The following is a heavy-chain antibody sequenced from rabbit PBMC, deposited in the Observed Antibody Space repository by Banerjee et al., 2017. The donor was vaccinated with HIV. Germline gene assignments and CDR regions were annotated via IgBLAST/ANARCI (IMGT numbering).Heavy chain of an antibody. V-gene: IGHV1S45*01. CDR3: ARWGGGDVGWIYAFDP. D-gene: IGHD2-1*01. CDR2: INTSTGNT. J-gene: IGHJ2*01. CDR1: GFSFSNKYV. Sequence: QEQLEESGGDLVKPEGSPTLTCTASGFSFSNKYVMCWVRQAPGKGLEWIACINTSTGNTVYASWAKGRFTISKTSSTTVTLQMTSLTAADTATYFCARWGGGDVGWIYAFDPWGPGTLVTVS.